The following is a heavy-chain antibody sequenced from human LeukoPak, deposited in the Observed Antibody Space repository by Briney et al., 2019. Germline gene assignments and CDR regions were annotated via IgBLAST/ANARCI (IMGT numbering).Heavy chain of an antibody. J-gene: IGHJ3*02. CDR1: GFTFSSYS. Sequence: GGSLRLSCAASGFTFSSYSMNWVRQALGKGLEWVSFIDTSAAYIYYGDSMRGRFTISRDNAKNSLYLQMNGLRAEDTAVYYCARGRSITLLRGVAMSDGFDIWGQGTMVTVSS. D-gene: IGHD3-10*01. CDR2: IDTSAAYI. V-gene: IGHV3-21*01. CDR3: ARGRSITLLRGVAMSDGFDI.